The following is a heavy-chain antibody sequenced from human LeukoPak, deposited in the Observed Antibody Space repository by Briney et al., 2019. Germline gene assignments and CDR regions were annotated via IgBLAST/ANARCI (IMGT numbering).Heavy chain of an antibody. CDR1: GASFSDYY. V-gene: IGHV4-34*01. CDR3: ARGYCSGGSCYSLGSRDLLPLDN. Sequence: SETLSLTCAVYGASFSDYYWVWVRQSPRKGLEWIGEIYHSGTAKYNPSLKSRTTMSVDTSKQQFSLRLRSLTVADAAVYYCARGYCSGGSCYSLGSRDLLPLDNWGQGTLVSVSS. D-gene: IGHD2-15*01. CDR2: IYHSGTA. J-gene: IGHJ4*02.